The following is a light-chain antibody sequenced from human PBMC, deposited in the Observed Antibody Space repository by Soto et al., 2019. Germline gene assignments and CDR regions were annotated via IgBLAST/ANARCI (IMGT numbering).Light chain of an antibody. Sequence: QPVLTQPPSASASLGASVKLTCTLSSGHSSYAIAWHQKQPEKGPRYSMDLNNDGSHTKGDGIPDRFSGSSSGAERYLIISSLQSEDEADYYCQTWGTGFQVFGGGTKLTVL. CDR2: LNNDGSH. V-gene: IGLV4-69*01. J-gene: IGLJ2*01. CDR1: SGHSSYA. CDR3: QTWGTGFQV.